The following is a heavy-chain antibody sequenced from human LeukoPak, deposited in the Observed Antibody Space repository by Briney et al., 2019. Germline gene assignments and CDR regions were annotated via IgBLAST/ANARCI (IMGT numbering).Heavy chain of an antibody. D-gene: IGHD1-20*01. CDR1: GYTFTGYY. CDR3: ASARYNWNPTHY. J-gene: IGHJ4*02. CDR2: INPNSGGT. V-gene: IGHV1-2*02. Sequence: ASVKVSRKASGYTFTGYYMHWLRQAPGQGLEWMGWINPNSGGTNYAQKFQGRVTMTRDTSISTAYMELSRLRSDDTAVYYCASARYNWNPTHYWGQGTLVTVSS.